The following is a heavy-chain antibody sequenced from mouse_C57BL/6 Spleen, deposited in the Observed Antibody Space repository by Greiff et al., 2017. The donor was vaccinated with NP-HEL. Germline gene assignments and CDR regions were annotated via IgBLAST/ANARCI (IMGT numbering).Heavy chain of an antibody. CDR1: GYTFTSYW. V-gene: IGHV1-69*01. D-gene: IGHD2-3*01. Sequence: QVQLQQPGAELVMPGASVKLSCKASGYTFTSYWMHWVKQRPGQGLEWIGEIDPSDSYTNYNQKFKGKSTLTVDKSSSTAYMQLSSLTSEDSAVYYCARGWPHYAMDYWGRGTSVTVSS. CDR3: ARGWPHYAMDY. J-gene: IGHJ4*01. CDR2: IDPSDSYT.